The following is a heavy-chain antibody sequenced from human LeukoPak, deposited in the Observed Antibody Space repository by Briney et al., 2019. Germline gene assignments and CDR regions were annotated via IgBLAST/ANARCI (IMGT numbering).Heavy chain of an antibody. V-gene: IGHV3-66*01. D-gene: IGHD3-9*01. J-gene: IGHJ6*02. CDR3: ARDQAYYDILTGYYYYYYGMDV. Sequence: GGSLRLSCAASGFTVSSNYMSWVRQAPGKGLEWVSVIYSGGSTYYADSVKGRFTISRDNSKNTLYLQMNSLRAEDTAVYYCARDQAYYDILTGYYYYYYGMDVWGQGTTVTVSS. CDR1: GFTVSSNY. CDR2: IYSGGST.